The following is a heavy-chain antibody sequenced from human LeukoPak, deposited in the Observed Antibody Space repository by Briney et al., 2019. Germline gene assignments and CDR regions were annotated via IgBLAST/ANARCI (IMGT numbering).Heavy chain of an antibody. CDR1: GFTFSNYS. Sequence: GGSLRLSCAASGFTFSNYSMNWVRRAPGKGLEWVSHISSSSSYIYYADSVKGRFTISRDNAKNSLYLQMNSLRAEDTAVYYCARGGFGEVKTFFDYWGEGTLVTVP. J-gene: IGHJ4*02. D-gene: IGHD3-10*01. V-gene: IGHV3-21*01. CDR3: ARGGFGEVKTFFDY. CDR2: ISSSSSYI.